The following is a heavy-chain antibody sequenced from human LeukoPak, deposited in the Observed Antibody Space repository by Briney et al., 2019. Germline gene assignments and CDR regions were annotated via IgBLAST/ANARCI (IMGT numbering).Heavy chain of an antibody. V-gene: IGHV3-20*04. D-gene: IGHD3-22*01. Sequence: GGSLRHSCAASGFTFDDYGMSWVRQAPGKGLESVSGINWNGGSTGYPDSVKGRFTISRDNAKNSLYLQMNSLRAEDTALYYCARFRGSGYYDSFDYWGQGTLVTVSS. CDR2: INWNGGST. CDR3: ARFRGSGYYDSFDY. CDR1: GFTFDDYG. J-gene: IGHJ4*02.